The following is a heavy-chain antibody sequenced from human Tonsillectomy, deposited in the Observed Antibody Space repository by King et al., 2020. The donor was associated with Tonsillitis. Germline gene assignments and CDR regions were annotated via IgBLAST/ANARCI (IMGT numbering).Heavy chain of an antibody. V-gene: IGHV1-18*04. J-gene: IGHJ4*02. CDR2: ISAYNGHT. CDR3: ARESAPADFDF. CDR1: GFTFTTYG. Sequence: VQLVESGAEVKKPGASVKVSCKASGFTFTTYGITWVRQAPGQGLEWLGWISAYNGHTNYAQKFQGRVTMTTDTSTRTAYMELRSLRSDDTAVYYCARESAPADFDFWGQGTLVTVSS.